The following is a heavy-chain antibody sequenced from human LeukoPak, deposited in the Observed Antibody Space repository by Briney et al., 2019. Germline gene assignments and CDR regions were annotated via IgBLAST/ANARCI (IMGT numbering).Heavy chain of an antibody. Sequence: SETLSLTCAVYGESLSKYYWTWIRHSPRKGLEWIGEINHRGSTNLNPSLKSRVTLSVDTSKHQFSLKLTSVTAADAAVYYCASSVGSTDYWGQGTLVTVSS. CDR1: GESLSKYY. CDR3: ASSVGSTDY. V-gene: IGHV4-34*01. D-gene: IGHD1-26*01. CDR2: INHRGST. J-gene: IGHJ4*02.